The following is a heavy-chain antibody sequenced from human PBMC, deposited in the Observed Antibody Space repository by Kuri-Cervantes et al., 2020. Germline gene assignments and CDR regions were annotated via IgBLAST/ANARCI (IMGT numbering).Heavy chain of an antibody. V-gene: IGHV3-7*03. D-gene: IGHD3-10*01. Sequence: GGSLRLSCAASGFIFSSYSMNWVRQAPGKGLEWVANIKQDGSEKYYVDSVKGRFTISRDNAKNSLYLQMNSLRAEDTAMYFCDGGDFWGQGTLVTVSS. CDR3: DGGDF. CDR2: IKQDGSEK. J-gene: IGHJ4*02. CDR1: GFIFSSYS.